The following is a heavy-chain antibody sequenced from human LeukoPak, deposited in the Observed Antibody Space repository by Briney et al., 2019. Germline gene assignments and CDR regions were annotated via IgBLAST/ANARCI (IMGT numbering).Heavy chain of an antibody. CDR3: ARDGRGPNYYYYGMDV. CDR2: IIPIFGIA. CDR1: GYTFTSYY. D-gene: IGHD1-26*01. J-gene: IGHJ6*02. Sequence: ASVKVSCKASGYTFTSYYMHWVRQAPGQGLEWMGRIIPIFGIANYAQKFQGRVTITADKSTSTAYMELSSLRSEDTAVYYCARDGRGPNYYYYGMDVWGQGTTVTVSS. V-gene: IGHV1-69*04.